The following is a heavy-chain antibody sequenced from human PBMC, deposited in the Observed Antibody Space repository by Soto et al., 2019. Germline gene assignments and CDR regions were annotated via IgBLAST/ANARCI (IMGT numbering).Heavy chain of an antibody. CDR2: IHYRVTT. D-gene: IGHD6-19*01. J-gene: IGHJ4*02. V-gene: IGHV4-59*01. Sequence: VQLQESGPGLVKPAETLSLTCTVSGGTLSNFYWSWVRQSPGKGLEWIGYIHYRVTTNYSPSLKSRVIMSIDASKNQFSLTLKSVTAADTAVYYCTRTRTTGWFSPVDSWGQGIPVTVSS. CDR1: GGTLSNFY. CDR3: TRTRTTGWFSPVDS.